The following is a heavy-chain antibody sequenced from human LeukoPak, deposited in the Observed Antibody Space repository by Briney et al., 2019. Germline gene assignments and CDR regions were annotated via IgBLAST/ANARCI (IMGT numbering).Heavy chain of an antibody. Sequence: GGSLRLSCAASGFTFSSYWMSWVRQAPGKGVEGVANINQDGSEKYYVDSVKGRFTISRDNAKNSLYLQMNSLRAEDTAVYYCSATRSHFDYWGQGTLVTVSS. CDR1: GFTFSSYW. V-gene: IGHV3-7*01. CDR3: SATRSHFDY. CDR2: INQDGSEK. J-gene: IGHJ4*02. D-gene: IGHD1-14*01.